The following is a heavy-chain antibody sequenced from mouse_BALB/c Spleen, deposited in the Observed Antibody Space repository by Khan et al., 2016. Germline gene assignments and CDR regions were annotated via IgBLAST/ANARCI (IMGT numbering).Heavy chain of an antibody. CDR1: GYSITSDYA. CDR3: TRSGALYGYFTY. D-gene: IGHD2-2*01. Sequence: EVQLQESGPGLVKPSQSLSLTCTVTGYSITSDYAWNWIRQFPRNKLECLGYISSSGTTIYNPSLTSRISITRDTSKNQFFLQLNSVTTEDTATYYCTRSGALYGYFTYWGQGTLVTVSA. J-gene: IGHJ3*01. CDR2: ISSSGTT. V-gene: IGHV3-2*02.